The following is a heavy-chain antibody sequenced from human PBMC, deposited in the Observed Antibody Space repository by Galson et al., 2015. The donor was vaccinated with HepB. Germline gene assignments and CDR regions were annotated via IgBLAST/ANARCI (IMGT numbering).Heavy chain of an antibody. D-gene: IGHD6-19*01. CDR1: GYIFTKYS. J-gene: IGHJ3*02. Sequence: SVKVSCKASGYIFTKYSIYWVRQARGQGLEWMAIINPSTATTSSAEKFQARVSMTRDTSTSTVYMEVRSLKSDDTAVYYCARGRSTGSTHDAFNIWGQGTMVTVSS. CDR3: ARGRSTGSTHDAFNI. V-gene: IGHV1-46*01. CDR2: INPSTATT.